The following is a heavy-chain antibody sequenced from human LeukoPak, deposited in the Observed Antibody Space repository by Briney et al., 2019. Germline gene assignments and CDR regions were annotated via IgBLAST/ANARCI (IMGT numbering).Heavy chain of an antibody. CDR3: ARDLEYSSGWRNGY. J-gene: IGHJ4*02. CDR2: IKQDGSEK. CDR1: GFTFSSYW. Sequence: PGGSLRLSCAASGFTFSSYWMSWVRQAPGKGLEWVANIKQDGSEKYYVDSVKGRFTISRDNAKNSLYLQMNSLRAEDTAVYYCARDLEYSSGWRNGYWGQGTLVTVSS. D-gene: IGHD6-19*01. V-gene: IGHV3-7*01.